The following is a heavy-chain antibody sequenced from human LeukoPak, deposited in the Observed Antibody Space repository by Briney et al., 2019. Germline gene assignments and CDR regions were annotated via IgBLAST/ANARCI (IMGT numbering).Heavy chain of an antibody. V-gene: IGHV3-74*01. CDR3: ARGGGSYGWFDP. J-gene: IGHJ5*02. D-gene: IGHD3-16*01. Sequence: GGSLRFSGAASGFNSSNYGMHWVRQGPGKGLVWVSRIDSDGSSTNYADSVKGRFTISRDSAKNTLYLQMNSLRAEDTAVYYCARGGGSYGWFDPWGQGTLVTVSS. CDR2: IDSDGSST. CDR1: GFNSSNYG.